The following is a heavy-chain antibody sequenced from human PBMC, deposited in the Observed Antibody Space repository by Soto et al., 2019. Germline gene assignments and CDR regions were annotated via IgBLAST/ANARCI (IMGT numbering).Heavy chain of an antibody. CDR1: GFTFGHPA. J-gene: IGHJ4*02. CDR2: ISGTGGAA. V-gene: IGHV3-23*01. CDR3: AKPEEVVRGFDF. D-gene: IGHD3-10*01. Sequence: SGGSLRLSXAASGFTFGHPAMSWVRQAPGKGLEWVAAISGTGGAAYYADSVKGRFTISRDNSRNTLFLQMNSLRVDDTAIYHCAKPEEVVRGFDFWGLGTLVTVSS.